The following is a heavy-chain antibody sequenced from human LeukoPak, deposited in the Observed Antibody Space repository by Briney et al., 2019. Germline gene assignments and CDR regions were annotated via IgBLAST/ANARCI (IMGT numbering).Heavy chain of an antibody. CDR1: GFTFSDYF. V-gene: IGHV4-34*01. CDR3: ARHRRGRERYYYYYMDV. Sequence: GSLRLSCAASGFTFSDYFMSWIRQPPGKGLEWIGEINHSGSTNYNPSLKSRVTISVDTSKNQFSLKLSSVTAADTAVYYCARHRRGRERYYYYYMDVWGKGTTVTISS. CDR2: INHSGST. D-gene: IGHD1-1*01. J-gene: IGHJ6*03.